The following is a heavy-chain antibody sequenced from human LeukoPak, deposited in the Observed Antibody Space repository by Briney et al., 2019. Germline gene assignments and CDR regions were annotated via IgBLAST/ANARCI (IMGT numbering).Heavy chain of an antibody. Sequence: PSETLSLTCTVSGGSISSYYWSWIRQPPGKGLEWIGYIYYSGSTNYNPSLKSRVTISVDTSKSQFSLKLSSVTAADTAVYYCARAPYYDFWSGYSDAFDIWGQGTMVTVSS. CDR1: GGSISSYY. V-gene: IGHV4-59*01. CDR3: ARAPYYDFWSGYSDAFDI. D-gene: IGHD3-3*01. J-gene: IGHJ3*02. CDR2: IYYSGST.